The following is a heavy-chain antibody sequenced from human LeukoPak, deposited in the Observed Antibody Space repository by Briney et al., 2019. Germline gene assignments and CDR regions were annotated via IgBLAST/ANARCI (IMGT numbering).Heavy chain of an antibody. CDR1: GFTFSSYG. Sequence: PGGSLRLSCAASGFTFSSYGMHWVRQAPGKGLEWVAFIRYDGSNKYYADSVKGRFTISRDNSKNTLYLQMNSLRAEDTAVYYCAKDDCSSTSCPPLFDYWGQGTLVTVSS. CDR2: IRYDGSNK. V-gene: IGHV3-30*02. D-gene: IGHD2-2*01. CDR3: AKDDCSSTSCPPLFDY. J-gene: IGHJ4*02.